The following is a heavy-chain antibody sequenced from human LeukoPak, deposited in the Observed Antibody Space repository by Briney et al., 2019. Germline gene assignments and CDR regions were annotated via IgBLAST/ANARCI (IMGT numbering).Heavy chain of an antibody. D-gene: IGHD6-13*01. Sequence: GGSLRLSCEASGFTFSTYWMSCVRQAPGKGLEWVANIKQDGSEKYYVDSVKGRFTISRDNAKSSLYLQMNSLRAEDTAMYYCARDSAGNDYWGQGTLVTVSS. J-gene: IGHJ4*02. V-gene: IGHV3-7*01. CDR2: IKQDGSEK. CDR1: GFTFSTYW. CDR3: ARDSAGNDY.